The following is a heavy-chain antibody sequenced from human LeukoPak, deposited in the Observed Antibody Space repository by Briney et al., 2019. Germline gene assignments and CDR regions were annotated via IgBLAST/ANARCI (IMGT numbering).Heavy chain of an antibody. CDR1: GFTFDDYT. Sequence: GGSLRLSCAASGFTFDDYTMHWVRQAPGKGLEWVSLISWDGGSTYYADSVKGRFTISRDNSKNSLYLQMNSLRTEDTALYYCAKGRRGELPIDYWGQGTLVTVSS. D-gene: IGHD1-26*01. CDR2: ISWDGGST. CDR3: AKGRRGELPIDY. V-gene: IGHV3-43*01. J-gene: IGHJ4*02.